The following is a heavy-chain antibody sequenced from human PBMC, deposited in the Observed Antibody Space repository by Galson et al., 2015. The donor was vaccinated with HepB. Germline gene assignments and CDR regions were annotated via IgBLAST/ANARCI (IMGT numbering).Heavy chain of an antibody. CDR3: VRGRDPYKTGY. Sequence: TLSLTCDVSGDSITSAGSHWSWIRQPPGKGLEWIGCIYYSDNADYNPSLRGRITVSLDTSRNLFSLILTSVTAADTAVYYCVRGRDPYKTGYWGQGTLVTVSS. CDR2: IYYSDNA. D-gene: IGHD5-24*01. CDR1: GDSITSAGSH. J-gene: IGHJ4*02. V-gene: IGHV4-30-4*08.